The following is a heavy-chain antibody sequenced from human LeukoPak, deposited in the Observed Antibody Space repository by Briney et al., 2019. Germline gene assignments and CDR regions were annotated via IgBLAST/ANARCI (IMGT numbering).Heavy chain of an antibody. V-gene: IGHV3-23*01. J-gene: IGHJ4*02. CDR3: AKGLDSSGYYQSGFDY. D-gene: IGHD3-22*01. Sequence: GGSLRLSCAVSGFTFSSYAMSWVRQAPGKGLEWVSAISGSGGSTYYADSVKGRFTISRDNSKNTLYLQMNSLRAEDTAVYYCAKGLDSSGYYQSGFDYWGQGTLVTVSS. CDR2: ISGSGGST. CDR1: GFTFSSYA.